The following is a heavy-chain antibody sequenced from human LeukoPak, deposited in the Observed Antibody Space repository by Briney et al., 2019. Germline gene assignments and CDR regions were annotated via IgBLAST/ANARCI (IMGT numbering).Heavy chain of an antibody. D-gene: IGHD4-17*01. V-gene: IGHV7-4-1*02. CDR1: GYTFTTYP. CDR3: ARRIYGDYVVLGY. J-gene: IGHJ4*02. Sequence: ASVKVSCTASGYTFTTYPVNWVRQAPGQGLEWMGWINTNTGNPTYAQGFTGRFVFSLDTSVSTAYLQISSLKAEDTAVYYCARRIYGDYVVLGYWGQGTLVTVSS. CDR2: INTNTGNP.